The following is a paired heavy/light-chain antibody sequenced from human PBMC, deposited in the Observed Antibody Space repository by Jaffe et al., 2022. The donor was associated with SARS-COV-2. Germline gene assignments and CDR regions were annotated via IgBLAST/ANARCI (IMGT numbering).Heavy chain of an antibody. D-gene: IGHD2-2*01. CDR2: IYPGDSDT. CDR1: GYRFNTYW. V-gene: IGHV5-51*01. CDR3: ARRDQLLFGSDY. J-gene: IGHJ4*02. Sequence: EVQLVQSGAEVKKPGESLKISCKASGYRFNTYWIGWVRQMPGKGLEWMGIIYPGDSDTRYSPSFQGQVTISADESITTAYLQWSSLKASDTAMYYCARRDQLLFGSDYWGQGTLVTVSS.
Light chain of an antibody. CDR1: SSDVGVYNY. CDR2: EVS. J-gene: IGLJ1*01. Sequence: QSALTQPASVSGSPGQSITISCTGISSDVGVYNYVSWYQQHPGKVPKLIIYEVSNRPSGVPDRFSGSKSGNTASLTISGLQAEDEADYYCNSYTSSSTLDVFGTGTKVTVL. CDR3: NSYTSSSTLDV. V-gene: IGLV2-14*01.